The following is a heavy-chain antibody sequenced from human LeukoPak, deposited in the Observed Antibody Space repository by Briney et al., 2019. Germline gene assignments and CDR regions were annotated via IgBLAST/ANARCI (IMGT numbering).Heavy chain of an antibody. D-gene: IGHD1-7*01. CDR1: GFTFSSYS. V-gene: IGHV3-21*01. J-gene: IGHJ4*02. CDR3: ARVRGITGTTIFDY. Sequence: GGSLRLSCAASGFTFSSYSMNWVRQAPGKGLEWVSSISSSSGYIYYADSVKGRFTISRDNAKNSLYLQMNSLRAEDTAVYYCARVRGITGTTIFDYWGQGTLVTVSS. CDR2: ISSSSGYI.